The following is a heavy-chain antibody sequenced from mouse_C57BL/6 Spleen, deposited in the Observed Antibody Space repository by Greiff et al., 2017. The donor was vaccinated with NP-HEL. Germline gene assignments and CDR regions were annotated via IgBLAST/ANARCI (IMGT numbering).Heavy chain of an antibody. J-gene: IGHJ4*01. CDR2: IYPNSGGT. D-gene: IGHD2-4*01. CDR3: ARGDRFIYYDCGEAMDY. V-gene: IGHV1-62-3*01. CDR1: GYTFTSYW. Sequence: QVQLQQPGAELVKPGASVKLSCKASGYTFTSYWMHWVKQRPGRGLEWIGRIYPNSGGTKYNEKFKGKATLTVDKPSSTAYMQLSSLTSEDSAVYYCARGDRFIYYDCGEAMDYWGQGTSVTVSS.